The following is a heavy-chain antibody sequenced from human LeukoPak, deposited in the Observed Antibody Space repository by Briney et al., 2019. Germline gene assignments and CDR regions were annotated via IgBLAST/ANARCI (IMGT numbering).Heavy chain of an antibody. Sequence: TGGSLRLSCAASGFTFSSYGMHWVRQAPGKGLEWVAFIRYDGSNKYYADSVKGRFTISRDNSKNTLYLQMNSLRAEDTAVYYCAKVSGSSSWYLFGPWGQGTLVTVSS. V-gene: IGHV3-30*02. CDR3: AKVSGSSSWYLFGP. D-gene: IGHD6-13*01. CDR1: GFTFSSYG. J-gene: IGHJ5*02. CDR2: IRYDGSNK.